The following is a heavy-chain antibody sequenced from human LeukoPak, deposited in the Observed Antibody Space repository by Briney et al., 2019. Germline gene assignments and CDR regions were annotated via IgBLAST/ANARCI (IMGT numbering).Heavy chain of an antibody. CDR2: IYYSGTT. CDR3: ARARYANAWYAFDI. D-gene: IGHD2-2*01. Sequence: SETLSLTCTVSGGSISGYYWSWIRQPAGKGLEWIGYIYYSGTTNYNPSLKSRVTISVDTSKNQFSLKLTSVTAADTAVYYCARARYANAWYAFDIWGQGTMVTVSS. J-gene: IGHJ3*02. V-gene: IGHV4-59*01. CDR1: GGSISGYY.